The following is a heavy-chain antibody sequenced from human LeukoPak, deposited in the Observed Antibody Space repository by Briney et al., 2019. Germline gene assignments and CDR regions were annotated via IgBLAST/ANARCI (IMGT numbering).Heavy chain of an antibody. V-gene: IGHV4-34*01. J-gene: IGHJ6*03. Sequence: SETLSLTCAVYGGSFSGYYWSWIRQPPGKGLEWIGEINHSGSTNYNPSLKSRVAISVDTSKNQFSLKLSSVTAADTAVYYCARALGYDSSGYYYYYYYMDVWGKGTTVTVSS. CDR2: INHSGST. D-gene: IGHD3-22*01. CDR1: GGSFSGYY. CDR3: ARALGYDSSGYYYYYYYMDV.